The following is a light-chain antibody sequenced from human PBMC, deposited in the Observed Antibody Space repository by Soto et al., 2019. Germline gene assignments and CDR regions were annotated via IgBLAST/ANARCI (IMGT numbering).Light chain of an antibody. V-gene: IGLV2-14*01. CDR3: TSYTSSSSYA. J-gene: IGLJ1*01. CDR2: DVS. CDR1: SSDVGAYQY. Sequence: QSVLTQPASVSGSPGQSITISCTGTSSDVGAYQYVSWYQQYPGKAPKLMIYDVSNRPSGVSNRFSGSKSGNTASLTISGLQAEDEANYYCTSYTSSSSYAFGPGPKVTVL.